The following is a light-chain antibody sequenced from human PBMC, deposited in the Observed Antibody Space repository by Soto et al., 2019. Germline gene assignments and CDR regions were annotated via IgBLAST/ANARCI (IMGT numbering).Light chain of an antibody. CDR1: STDPATYDL. V-gene: IGLV2-23*02. Sequence: QSALTQPASVSGSPGQSITISCTGTSTDPATYDLVSWYQQHPGKAPQLIIYEVAKRPSGVSARFSGSQSGDTASLTISGLQAADEAYYYCCSYAGTKYYVFGTGTKLTVL. CDR2: EVA. CDR3: CSYAGTKYYV. J-gene: IGLJ1*01.